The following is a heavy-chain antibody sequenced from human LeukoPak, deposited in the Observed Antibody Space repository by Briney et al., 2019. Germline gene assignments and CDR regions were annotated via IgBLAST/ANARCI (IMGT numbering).Heavy chain of an antibody. CDR3: ARGLRRYYYGSGSQYYYYMDV. V-gene: IGHV1-2*02. CDR2: ISPNSGGT. J-gene: IGHJ6*03. CDR1: GYTFTGYY. Sequence: GASVKVCCKASGYTFTGYYMHWVRQAPGQGLEWMGWISPNSGGTNYAQKYQGRVTMTTDTSTSTAYMELRSLRSDDTAVYYCARGLRRYYYGSGSQYYYYMDVWGKGTTVTISS. D-gene: IGHD3-10*01.